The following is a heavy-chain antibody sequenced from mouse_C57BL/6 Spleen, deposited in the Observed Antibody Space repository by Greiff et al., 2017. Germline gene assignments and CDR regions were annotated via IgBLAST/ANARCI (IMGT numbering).Heavy chain of an antibody. CDR2: INPSTGGT. V-gene: IGHV1-42*01. CDR3: ARENYYGSSYDYAMDY. Sequence: VQLQQSGPELVKPGASVKISCKASGYSFTGYYMNWVKQSPEKSLEWIGEINPSTGGTTYNQKFKAKATLTVDKSSSTAYMQLKSLTSEDSAVYYCARENYYGSSYDYAMDYWGQGTSVTVSS. J-gene: IGHJ4*01. CDR1: GYSFTGYY. D-gene: IGHD1-1*01.